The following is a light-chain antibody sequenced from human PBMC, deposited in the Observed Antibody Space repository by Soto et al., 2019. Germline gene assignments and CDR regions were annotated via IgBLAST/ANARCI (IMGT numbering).Light chain of an antibody. Sequence: DIPMTQSPSTLSASVGDRVTITCRASQSISSWLAWYQQKPGKVPKLLIYKASSLKSGVPSRFSGSGSGTEFTLTISSLQPDDFATYYCQQYNSYSTFGQGTKLEIK. CDR2: KAS. CDR1: QSISSW. J-gene: IGKJ2*01. CDR3: QQYNSYST. V-gene: IGKV1-5*03.